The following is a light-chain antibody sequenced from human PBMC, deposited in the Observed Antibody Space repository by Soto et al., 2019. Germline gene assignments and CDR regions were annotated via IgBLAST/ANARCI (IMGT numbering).Light chain of an antibody. V-gene: IGKV1-39*01. CDR3: QQSYIMPFT. CDR1: QSINTY. Sequence: DIQMTKSPSSLSASVGDRVTITCRASQSINTYLNWYQQKPGKAPKLLIFAASSLQSGVPSRFSGSGSGTDFTLTISSLQPDDFATYYCQQSYIMPFTFGPGTKVDIK. CDR2: AAS. J-gene: IGKJ3*01.